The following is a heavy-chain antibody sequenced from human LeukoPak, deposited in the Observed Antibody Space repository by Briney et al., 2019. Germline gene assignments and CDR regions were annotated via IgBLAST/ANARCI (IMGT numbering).Heavy chain of an antibody. CDR2: ISVTGIST. J-gene: IGHJ3*02. D-gene: IGHD1-1*01. Sequence: GGSLRLSCAASGFTLSSYAMSWVRQAPGKGLEWVSGISVTGISTYNADSVKGRFTISRDNSNNTLYLQMNSLRAEDTAVYYCAKAITNKDAFDIWGQGTMVTVSS. CDR1: GFTLSSYA. CDR3: AKAITNKDAFDI. V-gene: IGHV3-23*01.